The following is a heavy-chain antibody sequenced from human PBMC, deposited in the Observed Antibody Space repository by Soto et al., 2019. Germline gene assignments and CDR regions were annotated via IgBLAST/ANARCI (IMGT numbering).Heavy chain of an antibody. Sequence: QMQLKQSGPGLVKPSGTLSLTCAVSGGSISSNNWWTWVRQPPGKGLEWIGEIYHSGSTNYNPSLKSRVTISLENSTNQFSLKLTSVTAADTAVYYWARGWDHFAAGGYPYYYDYWGRGTRVTVSS. J-gene: IGHJ4*02. D-gene: IGHD2-8*02. CDR3: ARGWDHFAAGGYPYYYDY. CDR1: GGSISSNNW. V-gene: IGHV4-4*02. CDR2: IYHSGST.